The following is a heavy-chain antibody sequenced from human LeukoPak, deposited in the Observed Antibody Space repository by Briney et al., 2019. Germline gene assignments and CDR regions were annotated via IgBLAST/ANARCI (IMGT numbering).Heavy chain of an antibody. V-gene: IGHV3-30*03. J-gene: IGHJ3*02. D-gene: IGHD2-2*01. CDR2: ISYDGSNK. Sequence: GGSLRLSCAASGFTFSSYGMHWVSQAPGKGLEWVAVISYDGSNKYYADSVKGLFTISRDNSKNTLYLQMNSLRAEDTAVYYCARGGIVVVPAALDIWGQGTMVTVSS. CDR3: ARGGIVVVPAALDI. CDR1: GFTFSSYG.